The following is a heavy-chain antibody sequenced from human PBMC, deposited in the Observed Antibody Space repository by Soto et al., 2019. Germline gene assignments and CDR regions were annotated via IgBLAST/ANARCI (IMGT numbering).Heavy chain of an antibody. CDR1: GFTFTSHA. CDR3: AKAALAGQYFDC. D-gene: IGHD6-19*01. J-gene: IGHJ4*02. CDR2: ISYSGGDT. V-gene: IGHV3-23*01. Sequence: GGSLRLSCAASGFTFTSHAMSWVRQAPGKGLEWVSAISYSGGDTYYADSVKGRFTMSRANSKNTLYLQMNSLRAEDAAVYYCAKAALAGQYFDCWGQGTLVTVSS.